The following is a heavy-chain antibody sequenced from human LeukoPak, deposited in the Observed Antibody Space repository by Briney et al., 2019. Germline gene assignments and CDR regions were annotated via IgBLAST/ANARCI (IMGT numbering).Heavy chain of an antibody. J-gene: IGHJ5*02. CDR1: GGSISSGGYY. V-gene: IGHV4-61*08. CDR3: ARDGYSSSWYNWFDP. CDR2: IYYSGST. Sequence: SETLSLTCTVSGGSISSGGYYWSWIRQHPGKGLEWIGYIYYSGSTYYNPSLKSRVTISVDTSKNQFSLKLSSVTAADTAVYYCARDGYSSSWYNWFDPWGQGTLVTVSS. D-gene: IGHD6-13*01.